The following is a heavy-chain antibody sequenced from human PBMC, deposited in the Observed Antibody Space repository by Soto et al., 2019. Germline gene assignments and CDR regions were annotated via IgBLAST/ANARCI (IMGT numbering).Heavy chain of an antibody. CDR3: TGAYYDINGYSLDP. CDR1: VGSISSGY. Sequence: PSETLSLTCSVSVGSISSGYWTWIRQPPGKGLEWIGYIYYGGSINYNPSLKSRVIISVDTAKNQFSLRLSPVTAADTAVYYCTGAYYDINGYSLDPWGQGTSVTVSS. V-gene: IGHV4-59*01. J-gene: IGHJ5*02. D-gene: IGHD3-22*01. CDR2: IYYGGSI.